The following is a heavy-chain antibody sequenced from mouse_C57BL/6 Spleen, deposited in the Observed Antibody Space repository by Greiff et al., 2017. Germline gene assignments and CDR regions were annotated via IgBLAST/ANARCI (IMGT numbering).Heavy chain of an antibody. CDR2: ISYDGSN. CDR1: GYSITSGYY. V-gene: IGHV3-6*01. CDR3: ARDRDYGNYGAMDY. D-gene: IGHD2-1*01. Sequence: EVQLVESGPGLVKPSQSLSLTCSVTGYSITSGYYWNWIRQFPGNKLEWMGYISYDGSNNYNPSLKNRISITRDTSKNQFFLKLNSVTTEDTATYYCARDRDYGNYGAMDYWGQGTSVTVSS. J-gene: IGHJ4*01.